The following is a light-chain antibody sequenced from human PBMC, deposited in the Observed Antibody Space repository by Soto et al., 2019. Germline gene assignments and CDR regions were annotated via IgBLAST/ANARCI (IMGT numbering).Light chain of an antibody. CDR2: GAS. Sequence: EIVMTQSPATLSVSPGERATLSCRASQSVSSSYLAWYQQKPGQAPRLLMYGASSRATGIPDRFSGSGSGTDFTLTISRLEPEDFAVYYCQQWRTFGQGTKV. CDR1: QSVSSSY. CDR3: QQWRT. V-gene: IGKV3-20*01. J-gene: IGKJ2*01.